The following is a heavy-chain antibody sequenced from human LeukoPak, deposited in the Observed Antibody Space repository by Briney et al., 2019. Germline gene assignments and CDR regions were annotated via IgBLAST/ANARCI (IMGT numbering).Heavy chain of an antibody. V-gene: IGHV3-33*06. Sequence: GGSLRLSCAAPGFTFRNYGIHWFRQAPGKGLEWVALIWNDGSNKFYADPVKGRFSISRDNFKNTLYLQMNSLRAEDTAVYYCAKEIVVVMIGYFDYWGQGTLVTVSS. CDR1: GFTFRNYG. CDR3: AKEIVVVMIGYFDY. J-gene: IGHJ4*02. D-gene: IGHD3-22*01. CDR2: IWNDGSNK.